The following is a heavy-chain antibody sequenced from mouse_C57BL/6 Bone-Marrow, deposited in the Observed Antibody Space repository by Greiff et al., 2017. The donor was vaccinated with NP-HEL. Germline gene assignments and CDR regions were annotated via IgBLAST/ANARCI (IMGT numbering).Heavy chain of an antibody. CDR1: GFSLTSYG. Sequence: QVQLKESGPGLVQPSQSLSITCTVSGFSLTSYGVHWVRQSPGKGLEWLGVIWRGGSTDNNAAFISILSISKVNSKSQVFFKINSLQADVTAIYNCARNLDYSMDYWGQGTSVTVSS. CDR2: IWRGGST. J-gene: IGHJ4*01. CDR3: ARNLDYSMDY. V-gene: IGHV2-2*01.